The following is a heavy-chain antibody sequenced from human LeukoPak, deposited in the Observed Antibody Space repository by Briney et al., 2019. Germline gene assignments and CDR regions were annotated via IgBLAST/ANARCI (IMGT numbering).Heavy chain of an antibody. Sequence: PSETLSLTCTVSGYSISSGYYWGWIRQPPGKGLEWIGSIYYSGSTYYNPSLKSRVTISVDTSKNQFSLKLSSVTPEDTAVYYCARDDLQLVRRLGGGTEYYYYYYMDVWGKGTTVTVSS. V-gene: IGHV4-38-2*02. CDR2: IYYSGST. J-gene: IGHJ6*03. CDR3: ARDDLQLVRRLGGGTEYYYYYYMDV. D-gene: IGHD6-13*01. CDR1: GYSISSGYY.